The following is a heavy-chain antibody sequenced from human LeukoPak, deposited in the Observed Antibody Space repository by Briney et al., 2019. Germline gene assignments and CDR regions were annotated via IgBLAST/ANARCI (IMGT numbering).Heavy chain of an antibody. Sequence: ASVKVSCKASGDTFTGYSLHWVRQAPGQGLEWMGWINPNSGGTNYAQKFQGRVTMTRDTSISTAYMELSRLRSDDTAVYYCARGHYDSRGYYHIDYWGQGTLVTVSS. D-gene: IGHD3-22*01. CDR1: GDTFTGYS. V-gene: IGHV1-2*02. CDR3: ARGHYDSRGYYHIDY. J-gene: IGHJ4*02. CDR2: INPNSGGT.